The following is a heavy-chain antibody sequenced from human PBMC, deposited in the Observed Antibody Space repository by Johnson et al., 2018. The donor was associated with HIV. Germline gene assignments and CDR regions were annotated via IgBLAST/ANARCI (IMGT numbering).Heavy chain of an antibody. J-gene: IGHJ3*02. V-gene: IGHV3-74*01. CDR1: GFTFSSYP. CDR2: INSDGSST. D-gene: IGHD6-6*01. CDR3: ARDRGAARDAFDI. Sequence: VQLVESGGGVVQPGRSLRLSCAASGFTFSSYPMHWVRQAPGKGLEWVSRINSDGSSTSYADSGKGRFTISRDNAKNSLYLQMNSLRGEDTAVYCCARDRGAARDAFDIWGQGTMVTVSS.